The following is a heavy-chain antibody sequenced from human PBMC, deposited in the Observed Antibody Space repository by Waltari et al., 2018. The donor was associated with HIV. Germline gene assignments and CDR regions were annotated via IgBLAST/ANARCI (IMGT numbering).Heavy chain of an antibody. Sequence: QVQLQESGPGLVKPSETLSLTCTVSGGSISSYYWSWIRQPPGKGLEWIGYIYYSGSTNYNPSLRSRGTIAVDTSKNQFSLKLSSVTAADTAVYYCAGHGGRDGYNYPVGNWYFDLWGRGTLVTVSS. D-gene: IGHD5-12*01. CDR1: GGSISSYY. CDR3: AGHGGRDGYNYPVGNWYFDL. V-gene: IGHV4-59*08. CDR2: IYYSGST. J-gene: IGHJ2*01.